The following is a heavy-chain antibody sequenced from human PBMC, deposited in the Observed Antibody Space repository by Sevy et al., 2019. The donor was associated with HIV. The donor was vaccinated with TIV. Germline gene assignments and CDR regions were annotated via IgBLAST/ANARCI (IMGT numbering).Heavy chain of an antibody. Sequence: GESLKISCAASGFTFSSYGMHWVRQAPGKGLEWVAVIWYDGSNKYYADSVKGRFTISRDNSKNTLYLQMNSLRAEDTAVYSCAKPTGFYPPGESYFDYWAREPWSPSPQ. D-gene: IGHD3-16*02. J-gene: IGHJ4*02. CDR3: AKPTGFYPPGESYFDY. CDR2: IWYDGSNK. V-gene: IGHV3-33*06. CDR1: GFTFSSYG.